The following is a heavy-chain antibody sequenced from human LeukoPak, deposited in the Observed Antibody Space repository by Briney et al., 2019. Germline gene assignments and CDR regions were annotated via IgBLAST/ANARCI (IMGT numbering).Heavy chain of an antibody. CDR1: GFTFSSYG. V-gene: IGHV3-30*02. D-gene: IGHD6-19*01. J-gene: IGHJ4*02. Sequence: PGGSLRLSCAASGFTFSSYGMHWVRQAPGKGLEWVAFIRYDGSNKYYADSVKGRFTISRDNSKNTLYLQMNSLRAEDTAVYYCTRSSGWSFSTKNFDYWGQGTLVTVSS. CDR2: IRYDGSNK. CDR3: TRSSGWSFSTKNFDY.